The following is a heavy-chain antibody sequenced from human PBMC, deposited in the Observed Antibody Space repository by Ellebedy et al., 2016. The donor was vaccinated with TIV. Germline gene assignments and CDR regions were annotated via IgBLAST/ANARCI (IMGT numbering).Heavy chain of an antibody. J-gene: IGHJ4*02. CDR3: AKGSSSGFNYDRVGFQD. D-gene: IGHD3-22*01. V-gene: IGHV3-23*01. CDR1: GFTFSNFA. Sequence: GGSLRLSCAASGFTFSNFAMHWVRQAPGKGLEWLSVISAGGDNTYNADSVKGRFTITRDNSKNTLFLQMNRLRTEDTAVYYCAKGSSSGFNYDRVGFQDWGQGTLVTVSS. CDR2: ISAGGDNT.